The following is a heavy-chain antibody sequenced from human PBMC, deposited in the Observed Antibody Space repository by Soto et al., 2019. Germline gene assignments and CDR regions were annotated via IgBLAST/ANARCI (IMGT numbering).Heavy chain of an antibody. J-gene: IGHJ3*02. CDR2: IYYSGST. Sequence: SETLSLTCTVSGGSINSGGNYWSWIRQHPGKGLKWIGYIYYSGSTYYNPALKSRVSISVDTSKNQFSLKLSSVTAADTAVYYCARVGYYAGSGYNAFNIWGQGTMVTVSS. CDR1: GGSINSGGNY. D-gene: IGHD3-22*01. CDR3: ARVGYYAGSGYNAFNI. V-gene: IGHV4-31*03.